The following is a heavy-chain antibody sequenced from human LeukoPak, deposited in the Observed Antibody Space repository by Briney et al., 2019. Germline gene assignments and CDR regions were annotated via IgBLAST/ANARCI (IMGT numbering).Heavy chain of an antibody. D-gene: IGHD6-19*01. CDR1: SGSISSYY. CDR2: IYYSGST. CDR3: ARGVSSGWYRLDI. J-gene: IGHJ3*02. Sequence: SETLSLTCTVSSGSISSYYWSWIRQPPGKGLEWIGYIYYSGSTNYNPSLKSRLTISVDTSRNQFSLKLSSVTAADTAVYYCARGVSSGWYRLDIWGQGTMVTVSS. V-gene: IGHV4-59*01.